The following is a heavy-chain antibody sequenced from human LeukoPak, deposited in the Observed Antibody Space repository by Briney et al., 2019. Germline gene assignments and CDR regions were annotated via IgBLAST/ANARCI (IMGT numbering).Heavy chain of an antibody. J-gene: IGHJ4*02. CDR1: GYTFTGYY. D-gene: IGHD3-10*01. Sequence: ASVKVSCKASGYTFTGYYMHWVRQAPGQGLEWMGWINSNSGGTNYAQKFQGRVTMTRDTSISTAYMELSRLRSDDTAVYYCARRYYYGSGSPGLDYWGQGTLVTVSS. V-gene: IGHV1-2*02. CDR2: INSNSGGT. CDR3: ARRYYYGSGSPGLDY.